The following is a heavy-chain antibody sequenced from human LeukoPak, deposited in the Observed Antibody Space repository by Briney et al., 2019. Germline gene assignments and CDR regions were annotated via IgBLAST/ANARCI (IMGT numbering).Heavy chain of an antibody. CDR2: ISGSGDST. J-gene: IGHJ4*02. D-gene: IGHD6-6*01. Sequence: GGSLRLSCAASGFTLRSYAMSWVRQAPGKGLEWVSGISGSGDSTYHADSVKGRFTISRDNSKNTLYLQMNSLRAEDTAVYYCAKDESTSSFYYFDCWGQGTLVTVSS. CDR1: GFTLRSYA. CDR3: AKDESTSSFYYFDC. V-gene: IGHV3-23*01.